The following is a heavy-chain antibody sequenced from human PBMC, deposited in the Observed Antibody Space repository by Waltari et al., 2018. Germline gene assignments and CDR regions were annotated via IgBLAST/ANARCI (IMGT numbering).Heavy chain of an antibody. CDR2: IKSKTDGGTT. Sequence: EVQLVESGGGLVKPGGSLRLSCAASGFTFSNAWMSWVRQAPGKGLEWVGRIKSKTDGGTTDYAAPVKGRFTISRDDSKNTLYLQMNSLKTEDTAVYYCTREWGVMIGTAAYYLDHWTQGTLVTVSS. CDR1: GFTFSNAW. D-gene: IGHD3-16*01. CDR3: TREWGVMIGTAAYYLDH. V-gene: IGHV3-15*01. J-gene: IGHJ4*02.